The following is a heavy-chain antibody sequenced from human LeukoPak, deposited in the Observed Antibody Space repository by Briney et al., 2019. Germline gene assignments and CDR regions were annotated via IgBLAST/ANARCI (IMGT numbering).Heavy chain of an antibody. CDR1: GFTFSSYA. CDR2: ISYDGSNK. D-gene: IGHD6-6*01. V-gene: IGHV3-30-3*01. CDR3: ARYGSKAARPTLYPMGGPDDAFDI. J-gene: IGHJ3*02. Sequence: PGGSLRLSCAASGFTFSSYAMHWVRQAPGKGLEWVAVISYDGSNKYYADSVKGRFTISRDNSKNTLYLQTNSLRAEDTAVYYCARYGSKAARPTLYPMGGPDDAFDIWGQGTMVTVSS.